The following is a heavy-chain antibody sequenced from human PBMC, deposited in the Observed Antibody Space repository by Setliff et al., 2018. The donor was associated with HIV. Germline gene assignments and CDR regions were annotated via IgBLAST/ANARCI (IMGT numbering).Heavy chain of an antibody. D-gene: IGHD4-4*01. CDR1: GFTFSSYN. V-gene: IGHV3-21*04. Sequence: GGSLRLSCAASGFTFSSYNMNWVRQAPGKGLEWVSSISGSSDYIYYADSVKGRFTISRDTAKNSLSLQMNSLRAEDTAEYYCAPIDPFPHDYSNSSFDYWGQGTLVTVS. J-gene: IGHJ4*02. CDR3: APIDPFPHDYSNSSFDY. CDR2: ISGSSDYI.